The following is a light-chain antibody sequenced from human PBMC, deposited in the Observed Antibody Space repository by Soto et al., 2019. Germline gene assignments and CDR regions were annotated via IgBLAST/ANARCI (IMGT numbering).Light chain of an antibody. J-gene: IGKJ4*01. V-gene: IGKV1-39*01. CDR2: IAN. CDR1: QTVKY. Sequence: DIQMTQSPSSLSASVGDRVTITCRASQTVKYLNWYQQIPGKAPKFLISIANILQSGVPSRFSGSGSGTEFSLTINTLQREDFATYYCQQSDRAPLTFGGGTKVEV. CDR3: QQSDRAPLT.